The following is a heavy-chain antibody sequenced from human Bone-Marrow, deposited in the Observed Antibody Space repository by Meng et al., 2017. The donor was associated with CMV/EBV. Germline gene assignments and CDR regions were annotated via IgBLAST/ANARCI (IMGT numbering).Heavy chain of an antibody. CDR3: AREAVAGTNDWFDP. V-gene: IGHV3-74*01. CDR2: INSDGSGT. Sequence: SGFTFRSYWMHWVSKTPGKGLVWVSRINSDGSGTTYADSVKGRFTISRDNARDTLYLHMNSLRGEDTAVYYCAREAVAGTNDWFDPWGQGTLVTVSS. J-gene: IGHJ5*02. CDR1: GFTFRSYW. D-gene: IGHD6-19*01.